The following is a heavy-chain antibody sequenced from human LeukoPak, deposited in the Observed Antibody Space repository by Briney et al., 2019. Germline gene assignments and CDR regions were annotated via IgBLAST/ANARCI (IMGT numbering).Heavy chain of an antibody. CDR2: IRVSDSRT. V-gene: IGHV3-23*01. J-gene: IGHJ4*02. Sequence: GGSLRLSCSPSGFTLSNYAMTWVRQAPAKGLQWVSLIRVSDSRTYHADSVKGRFTISRDNSKNTLYLQMDSLRAEDTAVYCCAKARFPKGYDSSGGFDYWGQGTLVTVSS. D-gene: IGHD3-22*01. CDR1: GFTLSNYA. CDR3: AKARFPKGYDSSGGFDY.